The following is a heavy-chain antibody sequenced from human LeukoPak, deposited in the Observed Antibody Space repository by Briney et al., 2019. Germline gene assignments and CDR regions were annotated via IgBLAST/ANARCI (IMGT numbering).Heavy chain of an antibody. CDR2: INEDGSNK. V-gene: IGHV3-7*01. D-gene: IGHD6-19*01. CDR1: GFSFSNHY. CDR3: TRVIVAVPGYFDYFDF. Sequence: SGGSLRPSCAASGFSFSNHYMRWIRQAPGKGLEWVANINEDGSNKWHLGSVKGRFTVSRDNARNALYLQMNSLRVEDTAVYYCTRVIVAVPGYFDYFDFWGQGALVTVSS. J-gene: IGHJ4*02.